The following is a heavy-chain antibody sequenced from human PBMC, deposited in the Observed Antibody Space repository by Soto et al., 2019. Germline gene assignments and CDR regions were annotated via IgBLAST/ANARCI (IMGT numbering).Heavy chain of an antibody. CDR3: ATLYMVRGVRTFDY. Sequence: QVQLQESGPGLVKPSQTLSLTCTVSGGSISSGGYYWSWIRQHPGKGLEWIGYIYYTGSTYYNPSLKSRVTISVDPSKSQFSLKLSSVTAADTAVYYCATLYMVRGVRTFDYWGQGTLVTVSS. J-gene: IGHJ4*02. D-gene: IGHD3-10*01. CDR2: IYYTGST. CDR1: GGSISSGGYY. V-gene: IGHV4-31*03.